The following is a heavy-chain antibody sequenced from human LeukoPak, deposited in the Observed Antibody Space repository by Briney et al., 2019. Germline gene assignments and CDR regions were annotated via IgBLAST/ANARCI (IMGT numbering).Heavy chain of an antibody. Sequence: PGGSLRLSCAASGFTFSSYWMSWVRQAPGKGLEWVSVLGGSETSTSYADSVKGRFTISRDNSKNTLYLQMNSLRAEDTAVYYCAKDWGGSYHGNAFDIWGQGTMVTVSS. CDR1: GFTFSSYW. J-gene: IGHJ3*02. CDR2: LGGSETST. D-gene: IGHD1-26*01. CDR3: AKDWGGSYHGNAFDI. V-gene: IGHV3-23*01.